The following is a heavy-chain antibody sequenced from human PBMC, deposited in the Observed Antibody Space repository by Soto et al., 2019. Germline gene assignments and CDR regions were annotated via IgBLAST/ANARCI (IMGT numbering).Heavy chain of an antibody. CDR3: ARPAYGSGWVIY. Sequence: QLQLQESGPGLVKPSETLSLTCTVSGGSISSSSYYWGWIRQPPGKGLEWIGSIYYSGSTYYNPSLKSRVTISVDTSKNQFFLSLSSVTAADTAVYYCARPAYGSGWVIYWGQGTLVTVSS. CDR1: GGSISSSSYY. CDR2: IYYSGST. V-gene: IGHV4-39*01. D-gene: IGHD6-19*01. J-gene: IGHJ4*02.